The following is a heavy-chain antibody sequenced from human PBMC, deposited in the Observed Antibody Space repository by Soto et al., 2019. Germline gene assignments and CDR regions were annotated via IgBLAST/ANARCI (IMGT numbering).Heavy chain of an antibody. CDR3: AKQSGGSCYAASDF. Sequence: EVQLLESGGGLVQPGGSLRLSCAASGFTLSNYAMNWVRQAPGKGLEWVSGICGSGDTTYYADSVKGRFTISRDNSKNALYLDMNSLRVEDTAVYFCAKQSGGSCYAASDFWGQGTMVTASS. CDR2: ICGSGDTT. CDR1: GFTLSNYA. J-gene: IGHJ3*01. V-gene: IGHV3-23*01. D-gene: IGHD2-15*01.